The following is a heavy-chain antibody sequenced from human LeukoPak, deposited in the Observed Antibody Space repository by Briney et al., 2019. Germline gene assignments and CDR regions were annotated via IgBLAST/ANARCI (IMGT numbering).Heavy chain of an antibody. J-gene: IGHJ4*02. D-gene: IGHD1-26*01. V-gene: IGHV4-59*08. Sequence: SETLSLTCTVSGGSISSYYWSWIRQPPGKGLEWIGYIYYSGSTNYNPSLKSRVTISVDPSKNQFSLKLSPVTAADTAVYYCARHNSGSYYGGFDYWGQGTLVTVSS. CDR3: ARHNSGSYYGGFDY. CDR1: GGSISSYY. CDR2: IYYSGST.